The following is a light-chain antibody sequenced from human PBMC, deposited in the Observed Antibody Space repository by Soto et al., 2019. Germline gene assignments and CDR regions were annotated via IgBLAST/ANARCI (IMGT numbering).Light chain of an antibody. V-gene: IGKV1-5*01. CDR1: QNIRNW. CDR3: QQYNTYST. CDR2: DAS. J-gene: IGKJ5*01. Sequence: IQMTQSPSTLSASVGDSVTITCRASQNIRNWLAWYQQKPGKAPNTLIYDASSLKSGVPARFSGSGSGTEFTLTISSLQPDDFATYYCQQYNTYSTLGQGTRLEIK.